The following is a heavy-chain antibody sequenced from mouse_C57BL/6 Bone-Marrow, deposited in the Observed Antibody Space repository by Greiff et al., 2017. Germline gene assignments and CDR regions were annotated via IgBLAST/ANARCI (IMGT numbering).Heavy chain of an antibody. Sequence: QVQLQQSGAELARPGASVKLSCKASSYTFTSYGISWVKQRTGQGLEWIGEIYPRSGNTYYNEKFKGKATLTADKSSSTAYMELRSLTSEDSAVYLCARWSMGYVAYWGQGTLVTVSA. D-gene: IGHD2-10*02. J-gene: IGHJ3*01. CDR3: ARWSMGYVAY. CDR2: IYPRSGNT. V-gene: IGHV1-81*01. CDR1: SYTFTSYG.